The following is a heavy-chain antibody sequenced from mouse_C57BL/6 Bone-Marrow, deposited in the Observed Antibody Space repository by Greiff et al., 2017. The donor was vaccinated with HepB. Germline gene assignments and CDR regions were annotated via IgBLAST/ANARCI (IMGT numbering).Heavy chain of an antibody. V-gene: IGHV2-5*01. J-gene: IGHJ3*01. CDR1: GFSLTSYG. CDR2: IWRGGST. CDR3: AKNPINGNTAWFAY. Sequence: QVQLQQSGPGLVQPSQSLSITCTVSGFSLTSYGVHWVRQSPGKGLEWLGVIWRGGSTDYNAAFMSRLSITKDNSKNQVFFKVTSLQADDTAMYYSAKNPINGNTAWFAYWGQGTLVTVSA. D-gene: IGHD2-1*01.